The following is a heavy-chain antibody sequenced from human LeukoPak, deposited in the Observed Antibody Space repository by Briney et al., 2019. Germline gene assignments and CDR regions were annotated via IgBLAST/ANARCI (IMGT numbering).Heavy chain of an antibody. Sequence: ASVKVSCKTSGFTFTTYDINWVRQATGHGLEWMGWMNPNSGDTAYAQKFQGRVTMTRTTSINTVYMELSSLRSADTAVYYCATGLSDYDSRGYPILKYWGQGTLVTVSS. D-gene: IGHD3-22*01. V-gene: IGHV1-8*01. CDR1: GFTFTTYD. J-gene: IGHJ4*02. CDR2: MNPNSGDT. CDR3: ATGLSDYDSRGYPILKY.